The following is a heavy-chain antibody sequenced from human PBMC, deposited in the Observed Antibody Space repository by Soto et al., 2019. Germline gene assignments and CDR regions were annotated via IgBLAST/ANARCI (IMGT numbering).Heavy chain of an antibody. J-gene: IGHJ4*02. CDR2: INHSGST. CDR1: CGSFIGYY. Sequence: SETLSLTCAFYCGSFIGYYWSWIRQPPGKGLEWIGEINHSGSTNYNPSLKSRVTISVDTSKNQFSLKLTSVTAADTAVYYCARAGLRTYYYDSTRLFYYWGQGTLVTVSS. V-gene: IGHV4-34*01. CDR3: ARAGLRTYYYDSTRLFYY. D-gene: IGHD3-22*01.